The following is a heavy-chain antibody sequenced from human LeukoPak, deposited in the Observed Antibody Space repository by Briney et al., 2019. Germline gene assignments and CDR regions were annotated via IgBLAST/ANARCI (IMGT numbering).Heavy chain of an antibody. CDR2: IYHSGST. V-gene: IGHV4-59*01. D-gene: IGHD5-18*01. CDR1: SASISTYC. Sequence: SETLSLTCTVSSASISTYCWSWIRQPPGKGLEWIGYIYHSGSTNYNPSLKSRVTISVDTSKNQFSLKLSSVTAADTAVYYCARAGRWIQLSNYYYMDVWGKGTTVTVSS. J-gene: IGHJ6*03. CDR3: ARAGRWIQLSNYYYMDV.